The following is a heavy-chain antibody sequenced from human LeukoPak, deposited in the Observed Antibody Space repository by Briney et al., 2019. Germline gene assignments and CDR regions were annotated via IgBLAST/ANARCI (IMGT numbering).Heavy chain of an antibody. V-gene: IGHV3-23*01. CDR1: GFTFSSYA. CDR2: ISGSGGST. Sequence: SGGSLRLSCAASGFTFSSYAMSWVRQAPGKGLEWVSAISGSGGSTYYADSVKGRFTISRDNSKNTLYLQMNSLRAEDTAVYYCTRRQVAGSHGGWFDPWGQGTLVTVSS. CDR3: TRRQVAGSHGGWFDP. J-gene: IGHJ5*02. D-gene: IGHD6-19*01.